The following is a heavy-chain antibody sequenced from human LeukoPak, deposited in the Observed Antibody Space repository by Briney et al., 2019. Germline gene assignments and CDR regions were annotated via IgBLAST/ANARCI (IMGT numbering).Heavy chain of an antibody. V-gene: IGHV4-61*10. CDR1: GGSVSSGSYY. J-gene: IGHJ5*02. D-gene: IGHD3-3*01. CDR2: IYTSGST. Sequence: PSETLSLTCTVSGGSVSSGSYYWSWIRQPAGKGLEWIVRIYTSGSTNYNPSLKSRVTISVDTSKNQFSLKLSSVTAADTAVYYCARGYFTYDFWSGYYNWFDPWGQGTLVTVSS. CDR3: ARGYFTYDFWSGYYNWFDP.